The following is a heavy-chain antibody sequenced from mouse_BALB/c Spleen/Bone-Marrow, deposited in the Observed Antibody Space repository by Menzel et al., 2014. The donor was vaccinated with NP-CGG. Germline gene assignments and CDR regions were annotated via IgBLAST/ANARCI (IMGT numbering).Heavy chain of an antibody. V-gene: IGHV1-69*02. CDR3: ARSRXXXXXXXXDV. CDR1: GYIFTSYW. J-gene: IGHJ1*01. Sequence: VQLQESGAELVKPGASVMLSCKASGYIFTSYWMHWVKQRPGQGLEWIGEIDPSDSYTNYNQKFKGKATLTVDKSSSTAYMQLSSLTSEDSAVYYCARSRXXXXXXXXDVWGAGSTVTVSS. CDR2: IDPSDSYT.